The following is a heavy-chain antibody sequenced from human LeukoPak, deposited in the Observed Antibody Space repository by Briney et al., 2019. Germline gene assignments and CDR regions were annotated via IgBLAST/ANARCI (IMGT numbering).Heavy chain of an antibody. CDR1: GFTFTSYG. J-gene: IGHJ4*02. CDR2: IWYDGRNK. CDR3: ARSYDSSCYYSFYC. D-gene: IGHD3-22*01. V-gene: IGHV3-33*01. Sequence: GGSLRLSCAASGFTFTSYGMHWVRQAPGKGLEWVAVIWYDGRNKYYVDSVKGRFTISRDNSKNTVYLQMNSLRAEDTAVYFCARSYDSSCYYSFYCWGQGTLVTVSS.